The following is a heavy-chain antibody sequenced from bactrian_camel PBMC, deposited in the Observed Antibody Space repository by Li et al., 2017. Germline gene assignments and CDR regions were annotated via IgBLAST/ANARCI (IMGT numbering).Heavy chain of an antibody. D-gene: IGHD3*01. CDR3: AATPWYGRTCRVPEKHVAY. J-gene: IGHJ4*01. V-gene: IGHV3S54*01. Sequence: QVQLVESGGGEVRTGESLRLSCEVPGWPSSAYLMAWFRQVSGKEREGVAAFTTRARSTEYTDAVKGRFTVSHDYAKNTLYLQMDSLTAEDTAVYYCAATPWYGRTCRVPEKHVAYWGQGTQVTV. CDR1: GWPSSAYL. CDR2: FTTRARST.